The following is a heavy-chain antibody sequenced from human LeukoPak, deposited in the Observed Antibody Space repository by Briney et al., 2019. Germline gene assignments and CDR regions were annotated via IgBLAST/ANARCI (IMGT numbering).Heavy chain of an antibody. V-gene: IGHV4-59*08. J-gene: IGHJ4*02. CDR1: GGSISSYY. D-gene: IGHD3-22*01. CDR2: IYYSGST. Sequence: SETLSLTCTVSGGSISSYYWSWIRQPPGKGLEWIGYIYYSGSTNYNPSLKSRVTISVDTSKNQFSLELSSVTAADTAVYYCARHGLGYYDSSGYSPIPYWGQGTLVTVSS. CDR3: ARHGLGYYDSSGYSPIPY.